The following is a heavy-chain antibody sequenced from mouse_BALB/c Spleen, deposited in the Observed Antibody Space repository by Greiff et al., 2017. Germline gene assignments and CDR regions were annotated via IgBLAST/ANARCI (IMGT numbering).Heavy chain of an antibody. Sequence: EVKLVESGPGLVKPSQSLSLTCTVTGYSITSDYAWNWIRQFPGNKLEWMGYISYSGSTSYNPSLKSRISITRDTSKNQFFLQLNSVTTEDTATYYCARVGNSFSFSYWGQGTLVTVSA. D-gene: IGHD2-1*01. CDR2: ISYSGST. J-gene: IGHJ3*01. CDR1: GYSITSDYA. CDR3: ARVGNSFSFSY. V-gene: IGHV3-2*02.